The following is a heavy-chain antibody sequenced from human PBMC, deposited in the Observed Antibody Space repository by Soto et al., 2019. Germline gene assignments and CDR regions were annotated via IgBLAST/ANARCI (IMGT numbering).Heavy chain of an antibody. Sequence: SETLSLTCTVSGGSISSYYWSWIRQPPGKGLEWIGYIYYSGSTNYNPSLKSRVTISVDTSKNQFSLKLSSVTAADTAVYYCARDQIVGSDSISWIHYYYYGMDVWGQGTTVTVSS. CDR3: ARDQIVGSDSISWIHYYYYGMDV. J-gene: IGHJ6*02. D-gene: IGHD6-13*01. CDR2: IYYSGST. V-gene: IGHV4-59*01. CDR1: GGSISSYY.